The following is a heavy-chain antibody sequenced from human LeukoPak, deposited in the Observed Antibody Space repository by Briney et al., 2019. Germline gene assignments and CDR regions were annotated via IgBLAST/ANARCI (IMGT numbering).Heavy chain of an antibody. CDR3: ANLRGGFGEGYYFDY. D-gene: IGHD3-10*01. V-gene: IGHV1-69*06. CDR1: GGTFSSYA. CDR2: IIPIFGTA. J-gene: IGHJ4*02. Sequence: SVKVSCKASGGTFSSYAISWVRQAPGQGLEWMGGIIPIFGTANYAQKFQGRVTITADKSTSTAYMELSSLRSEDTAVYYCANLRGGFGEGYYFDYWGQGALVTVSS.